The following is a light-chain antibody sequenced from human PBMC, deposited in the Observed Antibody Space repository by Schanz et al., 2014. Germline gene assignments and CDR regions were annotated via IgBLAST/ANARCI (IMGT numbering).Light chain of an antibody. CDR2: QVT. J-gene: IGLJ1*01. CDR1: TGDIGTYNY. V-gene: IGLV2-8*01. Sequence: QSALIQPPSASGSPGQSVTISCTGTTGDIGTYNYVSWYQQHPGRVPKLLIYQVTKRPSGVPDRFSGSKSGNTASLTVSGLXGDDEADYYCSSYAGPGNFGVFGTGTKLTVL. CDR3: SSYAGPGNFGV.